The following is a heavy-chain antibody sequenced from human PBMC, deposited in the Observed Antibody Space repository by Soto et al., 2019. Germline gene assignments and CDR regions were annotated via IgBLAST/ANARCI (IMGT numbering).Heavy chain of an antibody. V-gene: IGHV3-30*18. CDR3: AKDFADSSGYYIIDY. Sequence: GGSLRLSCAASGFTFSSYGTHWVRQAPGKGLEWVAVISYDGSNKYYADSVKGRFTISRDNSKNTLYLQMNSLRAEDTAVYYCAKDFADSSGYYIIDYWGQGTLVTVSS. CDR1: GFTFSSYG. D-gene: IGHD3-22*01. J-gene: IGHJ4*02. CDR2: ISYDGSNK.